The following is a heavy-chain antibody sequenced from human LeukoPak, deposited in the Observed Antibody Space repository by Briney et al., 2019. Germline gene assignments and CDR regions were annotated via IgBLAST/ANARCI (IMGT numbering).Heavy chain of an antibody. CDR3: SKDLGY. J-gene: IGHJ4*02. Sequence: GGSLRLSCAATGFIFSSYGMHGVRQAQGKGLEWVAIIWYDGSNKYYADSVKGRFTISRDNSKNTLYLQMNRLRAEDTAVYYCSKDLGYWGQGTLVTVSS. V-gene: IGHV3-33*06. CDR2: IWYDGSNK. CDR1: GFIFSSYG.